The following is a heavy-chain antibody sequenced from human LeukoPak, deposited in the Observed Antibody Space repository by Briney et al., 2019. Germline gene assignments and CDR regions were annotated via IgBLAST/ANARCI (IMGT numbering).Heavy chain of an antibody. J-gene: IGHJ4*02. V-gene: IGHV1-18*01. CDR3: ARDYPGYCSSTSCYRPVDY. D-gene: IGHD2-2*02. CDR2: ISAFNGNT. Sequence: ASVKVSCMASGYTLTSYGISWVRQAPGQGLEWMGWISAFNGNTNYAQKLQGRVTITTDTATSTAYMELRRLRSDDTAVYYCARDYPGYCSSTSCYRPVDYWGQGTLVTVSS. CDR1: GYTLTSYG.